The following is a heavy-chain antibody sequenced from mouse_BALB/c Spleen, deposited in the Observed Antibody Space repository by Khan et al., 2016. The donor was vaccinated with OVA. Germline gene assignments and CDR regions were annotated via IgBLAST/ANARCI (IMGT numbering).Heavy chain of an antibody. D-gene: IGHD2-12*01. J-gene: IGHJ3*01. CDR3: TRGGYSSLAY. CDR1: GYTFSSYL. CDR2: IYPGNNET. Sequence: VQLKQSGTVLARPGASVRMSCKTSGYTFSSYLIHWVKQRPGQGLEWVGDIYPGNNETTYNEKFKDKAKLTAGTSATTAYMDLSNLTNEDFAVYYCTRGGYSSLAYWGQGTLVTVSA. V-gene: IGHV1-5*01.